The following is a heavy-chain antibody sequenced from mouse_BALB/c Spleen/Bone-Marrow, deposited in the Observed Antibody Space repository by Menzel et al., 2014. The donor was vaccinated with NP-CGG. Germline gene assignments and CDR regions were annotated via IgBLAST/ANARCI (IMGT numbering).Heavy chain of an antibody. CDR1: GYTFSSYW. V-gene: IGHV1-9*01. CDR3: ARGGYYGSSYEDYAMDY. D-gene: IGHD1-1*01. Sequence: VQLQQSGAELMKPGASVKISCKATGYTFSSYWIEWVKQRPGHGLEWIGEILPGSGSTNYNEKFKGKATFTADTSSNTAYMQLSSLTSEDSAAYYCARGGYYGSSYEDYAMDYWGQGTSVTVSS. CDR2: ILPGSGST. J-gene: IGHJ4*01.